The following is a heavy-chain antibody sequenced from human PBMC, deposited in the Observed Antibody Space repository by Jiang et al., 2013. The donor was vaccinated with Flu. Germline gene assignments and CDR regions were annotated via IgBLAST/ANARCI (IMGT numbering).Heavy chain of an antibody. CDR1: GYTFTSYA. CDR3: ARDFGVEYSYGYFWGH. V-gene: IGHV1-3*01. Sequence: SGAEVKKPGASVKVSCKASGYTFTSYAMHWVRQAPGQRLEWMGWINAGNGNTKYSQKFQGRVTITRDTSASTAYMELSSLRSEDTAVYYCARDFGVEYSYGYFWGHWGQGTLVTVSS. J-gene: IGHJ4*02. D-gene: IGHD5-18*01. CDR2: INAGNGNT.